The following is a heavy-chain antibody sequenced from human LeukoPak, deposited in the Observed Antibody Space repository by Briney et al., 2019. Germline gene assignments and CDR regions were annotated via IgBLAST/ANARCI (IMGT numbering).Heavy chain of an antibody. D-gene: IGHD3-10*01. CDR2: INHSGST. J-gene: IGHJ5*02. V-gene: IGHV4-34*01. CDR3: ARYGSGSTWFDP. Sequence: SETLSLTCAVYGGPFSDYYWSWIRQPPGKGLEWIGEINHSGSTNYNPSLKSRVTISVDTSKNQFSLNLSSVSAADTAVYYCARYGSGSTWFDPWGQGTLVTVSS. CDR1: GGPFSDYY.